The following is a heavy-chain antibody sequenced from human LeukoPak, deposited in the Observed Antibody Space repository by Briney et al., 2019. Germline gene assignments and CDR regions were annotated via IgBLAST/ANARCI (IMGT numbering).Heavy chain of an antibody. Sequence: GGSLRLSCAASGFTFSSYCMHWVRQAPGKGLVWVSRINGDGSSTTYADSVKGRFTISRDNAKNTLYLQMNSLRAEDTAVYYCARDLGGGPFYWGQGTLVTVSS. CDR1: GFTFSSYC. D-gene: IGHD2-15*01. V-gene: IGHV3-74*01. CDR2: INGDGSST. CDR3: ARDLGGGPFY. J-gene: IGHJ4*02.